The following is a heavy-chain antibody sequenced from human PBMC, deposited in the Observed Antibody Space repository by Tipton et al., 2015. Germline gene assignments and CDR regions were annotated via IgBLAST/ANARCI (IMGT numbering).Heavy chain of an antibody. CDR2: IYSSATT. J-gene: IGHJ5*02. D-gene: IGHD5-12*01. CDR3: ARGRDSGYVLGHWFDA. CDR1: GGSISSYY. Sequence: TLSLTCTVSGGSISSYYWNWIRQSPGKGLEWIGYIYSSATTSYSSALRSRVTISTDTSKNQFSLKLRSVTAADTAVYYCARGRDSGYVLGHWFDAWGQGILVAVSS. V-gene: IGHV4-59*01.